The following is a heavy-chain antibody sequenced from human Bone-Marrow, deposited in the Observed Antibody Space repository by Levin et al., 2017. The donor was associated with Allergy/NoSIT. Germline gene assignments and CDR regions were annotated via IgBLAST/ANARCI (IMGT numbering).Heavy chain of an antibody. D-gene: IGHD6-19*01. Sequence: PSETLSLTCTVSGDSINTYYWSWIRQSPGKGLECLGYIDSSGTTNYNPSLKSRVTISVDTSKNQFSLKVTSVTTADTAVYYCARLVAGPTNWFDPWGQGTLVTVSS. J-gene: IGHJ5*02. CDR1: GDSINTYY. CDR3: ARLVAGPTNWFDP. CDR2: IDSSGTT. V-gene: IGHV4-59*01.